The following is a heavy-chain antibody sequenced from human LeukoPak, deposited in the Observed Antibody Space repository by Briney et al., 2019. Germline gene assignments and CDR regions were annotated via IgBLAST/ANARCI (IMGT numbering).Heavy chain of an antibody. Sequence: GGSLRLSCAASGFTFSSYGMHWVRQAPGKGLEWVAFIRYDGSNKYYADSVKGRFTISRDNSKNTLYLQMNSLRVEDTAVYYCAKDPGYYYDSSGTFDYWGQGTLVTVSS. D-gene: IGHD3-22*01. J-gene: IGHJ4*02. CDR2: IRYDGSNK. CDR3: AKDPGYYYDSSGTFDY. V-gene: IGHV3-30*02. CDR1: GFTFSSYG.